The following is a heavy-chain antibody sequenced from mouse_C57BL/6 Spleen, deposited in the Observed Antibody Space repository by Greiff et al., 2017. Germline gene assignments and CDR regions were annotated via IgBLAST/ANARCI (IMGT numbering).Heavy chain of an antibody. CDR3: AREGYCPRYWYCDV. Sequence: QVQLKQSGPGLVAPSQSLSITCTVSGFSLTSYAISWVRQPPGKGLEWLGVIWTGGGTNYNSAPKYRLSISKDNSKSQVFLKMTGQHTGDTARYYCAREGYCPRYWYCDVWGTGTTVTVSS. J-gene: IGHJ1*03. CDR2: IWTGGGT. V-gene: IGHV2-9-1*01. CDR1: GFSLTSYA. D-gene: IGHD2-3*01.